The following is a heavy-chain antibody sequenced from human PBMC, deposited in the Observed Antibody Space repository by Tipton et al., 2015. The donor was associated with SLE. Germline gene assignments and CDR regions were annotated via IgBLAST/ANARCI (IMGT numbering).Heavy chain of an antibody. D-gene: IGHD2-2*02. CDR1: GFTFSSYS. CDR3: VRRDCSSTSCHNGGDYYYGMDV. V-gene: IGHV3-21*01. Sequence: SLRLSCAASGFTFSSYSMNWVRQAPGKGLEWVSSISSSSSYIYYADSVKGRFTISRDNAKNSLYLQMNSLRAEDTAVYYCVRRDCSSTSCHNGGDYYYGMDVWGQGTTVTVSS. J-gene: IGHJ6*02. CDR2: ISSSSSYI.